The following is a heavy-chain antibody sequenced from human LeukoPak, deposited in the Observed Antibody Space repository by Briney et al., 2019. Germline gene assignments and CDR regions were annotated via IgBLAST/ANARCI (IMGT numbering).Heavy chain of an antibody. V-gene: IGHV4-59*01. J-gene: IGHJ4*02. CDR1: GGSISSYY. Sequence: SETLSLTCTVSGGSISSYYWSWIRQPPGKGLEWIGYIYYSGSTNYNPSLKSRVTIPVDTSKNQFSLKLSSVTAADTAVYYCARVRGGNGDYFDYWGQGTLVTVSS. D-gene: IGHD4-23*01. CDR3: ARVRGGNGDYFDY. CDR2: IYYSGST.